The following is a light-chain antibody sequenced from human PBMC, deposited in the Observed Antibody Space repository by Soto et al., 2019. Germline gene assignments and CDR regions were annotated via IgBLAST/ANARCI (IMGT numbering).Light chain of an antibody. CDR1: SSDVGRYNY. CDR2: EVT. Sequence: QSALTQPRSVSGSPGQSVTISCIGTSSDVGRYNYVSWYQHHPGKAPKLIIYEVTKRPSGVPDRFSGSKSGNTASLTVSGLQADDEADYYCNSYVGSNNYVFGTGTKLTVL. CDR3: NSYVGSNNYV. J-gene: IGLJ1*01. V-gene: IGLV2-8*01.